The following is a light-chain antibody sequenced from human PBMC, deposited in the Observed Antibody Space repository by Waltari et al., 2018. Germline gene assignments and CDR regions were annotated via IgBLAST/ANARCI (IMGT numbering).Light chain of an antibody. Sequence: DIQMTQSPSSLSASVGDRVTITCRASQSISSYLNWYQQKPGKATKLLIYAASSLQSGVPSRFSGSGSGTDFTLTISSLQPEDFATYYCQQSYSTPPEMTFGQGTKVEIK. J-gene: IGKJ1*01. CDR3: QQSYSTPPEMT. CDR1: QSISSY. V-gene: IGKV1-39*01. CDR2: AAS.